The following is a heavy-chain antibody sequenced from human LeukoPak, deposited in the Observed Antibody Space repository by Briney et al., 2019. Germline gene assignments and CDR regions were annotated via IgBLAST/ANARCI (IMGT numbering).Heavy chain of an antibody. Sequence: SETLSLTCAVYGGSFSGYYWSWIRQPPGKGLEWIGEINHSGSTNYDPSLRSRVTISVDTSKNQFSLKLSSVTAADTAVYYCARGRGDYGYYYYMDVWGKGTTVTVSS. CDR3: ARGRGDYGYYYYMDV. CDR2: INHSGST. J-gene: IGHJ6*03. D-gene: IGHD4-17*01. CDR1: GGSFSGYY. V-gene: IGHV4-34*01.